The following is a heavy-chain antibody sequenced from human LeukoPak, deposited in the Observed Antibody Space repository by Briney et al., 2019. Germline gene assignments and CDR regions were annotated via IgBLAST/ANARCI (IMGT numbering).Heavy chain of an antibody. CDR3: AREYRLDYYDSRPLDY. Sequence: KPSETLSLTCTVSGGSISSYYWSWIRQPAGKGLEWIGRIYTSGSTNYNPSLKSRVTMSVDTSKNQFSLKLSSVTAADTAVYYCAREYRLDYYDSRPLDYWGQGTLVTVSS. D-gene: IGHD3-22*01. J-gene: IGHJ4*02. V-gene: IGHV4-4*07. CDR2: IYTSGST. CDR1: GGSISSYY.